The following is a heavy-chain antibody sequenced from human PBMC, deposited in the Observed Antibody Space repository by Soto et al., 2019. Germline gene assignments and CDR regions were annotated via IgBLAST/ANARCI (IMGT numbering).Heavy chain of an antibody. D-gene: IGHD2-15*01. CDR1: GFTFSSYE. V-gene: IGHV3-48*03. J-gene: IGHJ4*02. Sequence: PGGSRRLSWAASGFTFSSYEMNWVRQAPGKGLEWASYISSRGSTIYYADSVKGLFTISRDNSKNSLYLHMNSLRSEDTALDYSASDGYCSGGSCYSHYQFDYWGKGTLVTVSS. CDR2: ISSRGSTI. CDR3: ASDGYCSGGSCYSHYQFDY.